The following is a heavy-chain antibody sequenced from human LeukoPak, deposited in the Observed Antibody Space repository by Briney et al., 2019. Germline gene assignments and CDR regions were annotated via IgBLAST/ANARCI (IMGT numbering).Heavy chain of an antibody. CDR1: GYTFTSYY. J-gene: IGHJ4*02. Sequence: ASVKVSCKASGYTFTSYYMHWVRQAPGQGLEWMGIINPSGGSTSYAQKFQGRVTMTRDTSTSTVYMELSSLRSEDTALYYCARDPDFWSGYWYYFDYWGQGTLVTVSS. CDR3: ARDPDFWSGYWYYFDY. V-gene: IGHV1-46*01. D-gene: IGHD3-3*01. CDR2: INPSGGST.